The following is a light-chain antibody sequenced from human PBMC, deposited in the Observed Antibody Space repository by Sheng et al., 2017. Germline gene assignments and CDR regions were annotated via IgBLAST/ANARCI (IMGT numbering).Light chain of an antibody. V-gene: IGLV3-1*01. CDR3: QTWDGSTVV. CDR2: QDY. Sequence: SYELTQPPSLSVSPGQTASITCSGDKLGNKYAFWYQQKPGHSPVLVIYQDYRRPSGIPERFSGSNSGNTATLTIRGIQATDEADYYCQTWDGSTVVFGGGTKVTVL. J-gene: IGLJ2*01. CDR1: KLGNKY.